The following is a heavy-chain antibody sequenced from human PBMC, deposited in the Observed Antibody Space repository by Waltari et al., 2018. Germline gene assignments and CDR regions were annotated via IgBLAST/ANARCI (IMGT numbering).Heavy chain of an antibody. J-gene: IGHJ6*02. CDR2: ISHGGTT. D-gene: IGHD4-17*01. CDR1: GESLSDYY. Sequence: QVQLQQWGAGLLKPSETLSLTCAVYGESLSDYYWTWIRQPPGEGLEWIGEISHGGTTNSNPHHQSRVSVSVDTSRQQFSLKLSSVTAADTAVYYCARGPMLDYGADSGHYYYGLDVWGQGTTVTVSS. V-gene: IGHV4-34*01. CDR3: ARGPMLDYGADSGHYYYGLDV.